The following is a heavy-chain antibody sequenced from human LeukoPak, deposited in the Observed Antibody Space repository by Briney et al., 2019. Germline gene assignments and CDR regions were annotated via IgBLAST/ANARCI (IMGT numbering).Heavy chain of an antibody. CDR1: GYTFTNYG. CDR3: ARDLHSTSRGWFDP. V-gene: IGHV1-18*01. J-gene: IGHJ5*02. D-gene: IGHD6-6*01. CDR2: ISPHNGNA. Sequence: GASVKVSCKASGYTFTNYGISWVRQAPGQGLEWMGWISPHNGNANYAQKLQGRVTMTTDTSTTTAYMELRSLRSDDTAVYYCARDLHSTSRGWFDPWGQGTLVTVSS.